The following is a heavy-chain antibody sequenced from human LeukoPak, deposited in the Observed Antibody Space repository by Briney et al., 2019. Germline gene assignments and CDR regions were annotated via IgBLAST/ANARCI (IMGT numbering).Heavy chain of an antibody. V-gene: IGHV4-59*01. J-gene: IGHJ6*03. CDR2: LHYSGTT. D-gene: IGHD5-18*01. CDR3: ARTAEGGYTYDYFYYYYLDV. CDR1: GGSISSNY. Sequence: PSETLSLTCTVSGGSISSNYCSWIRKRPGTGLGWIGYLHYSGTTSYYSSLKSRVPITVAASTSQFSLNLSSVTAADTAVYSCARTAEGGYTYDYFYYYYLDVWGKGTPVTVSS.